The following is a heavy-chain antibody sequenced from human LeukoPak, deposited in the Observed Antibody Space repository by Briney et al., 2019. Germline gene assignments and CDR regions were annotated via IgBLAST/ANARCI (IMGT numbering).Heavy chain of an antibody. CDR3: AKTLYCGGDCPRTFDI. J-gene: IGHJ3*02. CDR1: GLTFSSFS. Sequence: PGGSMRLSCAASGLTFSSFSMNWVRQAPGKGLEWVSSIISSSSYIYHADPVKGRFTISRDNSKNTLYLQMNNMRAEDTAVYYCAKTLYCGGDCPRTFDIWGQGTMVTVSS. D-gene: IGHD2-21*02. CDR2: IISSSSYI. V-gene: IGHV3-21*04.